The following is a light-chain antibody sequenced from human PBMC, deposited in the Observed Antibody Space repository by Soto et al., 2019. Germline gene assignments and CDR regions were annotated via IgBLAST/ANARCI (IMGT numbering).Light chain of an antibody. CDR3: QQYNSYSPPT. V-gene: IGKV1-5*01. CDR1: QRISSW. Sequence: DIQMTQSPSTLSASVGDRVTITCRASQRISSWLAWYQQKPGKAPKLLIYDASSLESGVPSRFSVSGSGTEFTLTISSLQPDDFATYYCQQYNSYSPPTFGQGTKLEIK. J-gene: IGKJ2*01. CDR2: DAS.